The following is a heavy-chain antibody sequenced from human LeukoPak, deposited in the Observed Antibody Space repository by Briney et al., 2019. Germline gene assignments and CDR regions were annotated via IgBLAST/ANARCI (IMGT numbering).Heavy chain of an antibody. V-gene: IGHV7-4-1*02. CDR3: ARGRIQLWLKRSWFDP. D-gene: IGHD5-18*01. CDR2: INTNTGNP. J-gene: IGHJ5*02. CDR1: GYTFSTYP. Sequence: GASVKVSCKASGYTFSTYPMNWVRQAPGQGLEWMGWINTNTGNPTYAQGFTGRFVFSLDTSVSTAYLQISSLKAEDTAVYYCARGRIQLWLKRSWFDPWGQGTLVTVSS.